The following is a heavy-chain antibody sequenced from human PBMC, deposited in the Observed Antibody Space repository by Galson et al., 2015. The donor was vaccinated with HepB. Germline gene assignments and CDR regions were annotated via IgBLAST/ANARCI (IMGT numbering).Heavy chain of an antibody. CDR2: IVPILDIV. D-gene: IGHD2-21*01. CDR1: GGNFSNKT. J-gene: IGHJ3*02. Sequence: SVKVSCKASGGNFSNKTFSWVRQAPGQGLEWMGRIVPILDIVNYTHNFQGRVTITADKSTNTVYLELSSLRSEDTAVYYCARDGYCVGTKCYRDAFDIWGQGTMVTVSS. V-gene: IGHV1-69*04. CDR3: ARDGYCVGTKCYRDAFDI.